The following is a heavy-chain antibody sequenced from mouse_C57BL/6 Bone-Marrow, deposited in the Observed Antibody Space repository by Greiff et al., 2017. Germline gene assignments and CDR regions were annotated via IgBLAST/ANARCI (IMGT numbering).Heavy chain of an antibody. CDR3: AIKDYGSSYVAY. Sequence: VQLQQPGAELVKPGASVKVSCKASGYTFTSYWMPWVKQRPGQGLEWIGRINPSASDTTYNHKSKVKATLTVDKSYSTAYMQLSSLTSEDSSVYYCAIKDYGSSYVAYWGQGALVTVSA. CDR1: GYTFTSYW. J-gene: IGHJ3*01. D-gene: IGHD1-1*01. CDR2: INPSASDT. V-gene: IGHV1-74*01.